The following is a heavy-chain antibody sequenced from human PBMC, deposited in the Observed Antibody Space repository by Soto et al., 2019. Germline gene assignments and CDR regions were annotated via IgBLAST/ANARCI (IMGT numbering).Heavy chain of an antibody. CDR2: IYYSGST. CDR1: GGSISSSSYY. D-gene: IGHD3-3*01. CDR3: ARLPDFWSGYSRDAFDS. V-gene: IGHV4-39*01. J-gene: IGHJ3*02. Sequence: QLQLQESGPGLVKPSENLSLTCTVSGGSISSSSYYWGWIRQPPGKGLEWIGSIYYSGSTYYNPSLKSRVTISLDTSKNQFSLKLSSVTAADTAVYYCARLPDFWSGYSRDAFDSWGQGTMVTVSS.